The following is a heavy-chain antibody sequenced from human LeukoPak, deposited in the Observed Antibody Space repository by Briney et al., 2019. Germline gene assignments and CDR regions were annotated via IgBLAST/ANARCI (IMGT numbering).Heavy chain of an antibody. CDR3: ARAYSNPPAYYYYGMDV. Sequence: ASVKVSCKASGYTFTSYGISWVRQAPGQGLEWMGWISAYNGNTNYAQKLQGRVTMTTDTSTSTAYMELRSLRSDDTAVYHCARAYSNPPAYYYYGMDVWGQGTTVTVSS. V-gene: IGHV1-18*01. J-gene: IGHJ6*02. D-gene: IGHD4-11*01. CDR2: ISAYNGNT. CDR1: GYTFTSYG.